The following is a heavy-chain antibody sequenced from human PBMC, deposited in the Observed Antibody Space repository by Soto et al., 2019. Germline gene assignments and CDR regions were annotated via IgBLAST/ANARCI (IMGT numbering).Heavy chain of an antibody. D-gene: IGHD3-9*01. J-gene: IGHJ3*02. CDR3: ARKERGYFDWLGSFAFDI. CDR2: IYYSGST. V-gene: IGHV4-59*08. Sequence: PSETLSLTCTVSGGSISSYYWSWIRQPPGKGLEWIGYIYYSGSTNYNPSLKSRVTISVDTSKNQFSLKLSSVTAADTAVYYCARKERGYFDWLGSFAFDIWGQGTMVTVSS. CDR1: GGSISSYY.